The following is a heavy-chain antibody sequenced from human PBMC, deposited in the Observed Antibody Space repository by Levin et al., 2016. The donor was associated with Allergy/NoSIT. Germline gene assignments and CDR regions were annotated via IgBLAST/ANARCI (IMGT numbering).Heavy chain of an antibody. CDR2: IYYSGST. CDR3: ARFSYYFDY. Sequence: WIRQPPGKGLEWIGYIYYSGSTYYNPSLKSRVTISVDRSKNQFSLKLSSVTAADTAVYYCARFSYYFDYWGQGTLVTVSS. D-gene: IGHD3-16*01. J-gene: IGHJ4*02. V-gene: IGHV4-30-4*07.